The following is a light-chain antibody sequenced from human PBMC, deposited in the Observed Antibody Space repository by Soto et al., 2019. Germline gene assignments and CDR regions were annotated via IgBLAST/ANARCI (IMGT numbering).Light chain of an antibody. Sequence: EIVLTQSPGTLSLSPGERATLSCRASQSVSSSFLSWYQQKRDQAPRLLMFGASSRATGIPDRFSGSGSGTDFTLTIYRLEPEDFAVYYCQQSGYSPITFGQGTRLEIK. V-gene: IGKV3-20*01. CDR3: QQSGYSPIT. CDR1: QSVSSSF. J-gene: IGKJ5*01. CDR2: GAS.